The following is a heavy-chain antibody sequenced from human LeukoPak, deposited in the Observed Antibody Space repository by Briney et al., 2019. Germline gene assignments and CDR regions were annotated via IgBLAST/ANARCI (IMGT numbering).Heavy chain of an antibody. CDR2: ISAYNGNT. CDR3: ARDRGVVVPAAMGDY. V-gene: IGHV1-18*04. D-gene: IGHD2-2*01. Sequence: GASVTVSCQASGYTFTSYGISWVRPTPGQGLEWMGWISAYNGNTNNPQKLQGRVTMTTDTSTSTAYMELKSLRSDDTAVYYCARDRGVVVPAAMGDYWGQGTLVTVSS. CDR1: GYTFTSYG. J-gene: IGHJ4*02.